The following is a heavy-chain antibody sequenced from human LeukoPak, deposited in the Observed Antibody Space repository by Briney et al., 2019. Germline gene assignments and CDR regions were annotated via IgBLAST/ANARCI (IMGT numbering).Heavy chain of an antibody. CDR2: ISDSGVST. Sequence: GGSLRLSCAASGFAFSDYAMRWVRQAPGKGLEWVSAISDSGVSTYYTDSVKGRFTFSRDNSKNTLYLQMNSLRSEDTAVYYCAKARGYCGGTSCYGYYMDVWGKGTTVTVSS. D-gene: IGHD2-2*01. CDR3: AKARGYCGGTSCYGYYMDV. J-gene: IGHJ6*03. CDR1: GFAFSDYA. V-gene: IGHV3-23*01.